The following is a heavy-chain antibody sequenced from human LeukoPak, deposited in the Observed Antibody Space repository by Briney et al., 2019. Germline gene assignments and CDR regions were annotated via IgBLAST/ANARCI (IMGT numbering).Heavy chain of an antibody. CDR1: GFTFSNYG. CDR2: IVGSGVTT. J-gene: IGHJ4*02. V-gene: IGHV3-23*01. Sequence: GGSLRLSCVASGFTFSNYGMNWVRQAPGKGLEWVSGIVGSGVTTYYADSVKGRFTISRDNSKNTLYLQMNSLRAEDTAVYYCAKDRVYYYDSSGYFDYWGQGTLVTVSS. CDR3: AKDRVYYYDSSGYFDY. D-gene: IGHD3-22*01.